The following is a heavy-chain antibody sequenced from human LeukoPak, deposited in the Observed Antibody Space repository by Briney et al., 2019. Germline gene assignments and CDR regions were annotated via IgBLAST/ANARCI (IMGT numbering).Heavy chain of an antibody. V-gene: IGHV4-59*08. Sequence: SETLSLTCTVSGGSISSYYWSWIRQPPGKGLEWIGYIYYSGSTNYNPPLKSRVTISVDTSKNQFSLKLSSVTAADTAVYYCARRSPSYSSSWYYFDYWGQGTLVTVSS. D-gene: IGHD6-13*01. CDR2: IYYSGST. J-gene: IGHJ4*02. CDR3: ARRSPSYSSSWYYFDY. CDR1: GGSISSYY.